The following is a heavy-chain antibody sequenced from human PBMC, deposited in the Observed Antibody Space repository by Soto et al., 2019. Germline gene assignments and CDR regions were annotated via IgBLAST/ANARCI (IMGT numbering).Heavy chain of an antibody. V-gene: IGHV4-30-4*01. Sequence: PSETLSLTCTVSGGSISSGDYYWSWICQPPGKGLEWIGYIYYSGSTYYNPSLKSRVTISVDTSKNQFSLKLSSVTAADTAVYYCARDWGSGYDFFGFDPWGQGTLVTVSS. CDR1: GGSISSGDYY. CDR3: ARDWGSGYDFFGFDP. D-gene: IGHD5-12*01. J-gene: IGHJ5*02. CDR2: IYYSGST.